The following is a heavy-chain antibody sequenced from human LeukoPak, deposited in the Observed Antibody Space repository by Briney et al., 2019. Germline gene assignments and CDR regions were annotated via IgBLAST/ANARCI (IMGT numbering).Heavy chain of an antibody. D-gene: IGHD4-11*01. CDR1: GFNLRDYW. CDR2: LGTDGTYT. V-gene: IGHV3-74*01. J-gene: IGHJ5*02. CDR3: VRDPSNSGNWFDL. Sequence: GGSLRLSCAASGFNLRDYWMHWVRQAPGKGLVWVSRLGTDGTYTNYADSVTGRVTISRDNAKNTLYLQMDSLRAEDTSFYYCVRDPSNSGNWFDLWGQGTLVTVSS.